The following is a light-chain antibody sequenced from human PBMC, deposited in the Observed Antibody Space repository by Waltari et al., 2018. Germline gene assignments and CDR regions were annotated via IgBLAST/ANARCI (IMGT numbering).Light chain of an antibody. V-gene: IGKV3-15*01. CDR2: GAS. CDR3: QQYNNWPPWT. CDR1: QSVSSN. Sequence: EIVMTQSPATLSVSPGERATLSCRASQSVSSNLAWYPQKPGQAPRLLIYGASTRATGIPATFSGSGSGTEFTLTISSLQSEDFAVYYGQQYNNWPPWTFCQGTKLEIK. J-gene: IGKJ2*02.